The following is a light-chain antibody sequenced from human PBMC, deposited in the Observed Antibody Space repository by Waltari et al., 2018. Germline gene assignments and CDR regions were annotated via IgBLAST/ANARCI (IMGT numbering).Light chain of an antibody. CDR2: GTS. Sequence: EIVLTQSPGTLSLSPGERATLSCRASQSVSTISLTWYQQKPGKAPRLLIYGTSSRATGIPDRFSGSGAGTDFTLTISRLQPKDFAIYYCQQYDGIGVTFGGGTKVEI. CDR1: QSVSTIS. CDR3: QQYDGIGVT. J-gene: IGKJ4*01. V-gene: IGKV3-20*01.